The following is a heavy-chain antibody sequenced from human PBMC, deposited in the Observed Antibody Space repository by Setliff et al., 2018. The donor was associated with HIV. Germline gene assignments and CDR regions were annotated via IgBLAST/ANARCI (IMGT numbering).Heavy chain of an antibody. CDR1: AYSINSGYY. J-gene: IGHJ5*02. Sequence: SETLSLTCAVSAYSINSGYYWGWIRQPPGKGLEWIGSIYHSGSIYYNPSLKSRVTISIDTSKNQFSLKLSSVTAADTAVYYCARGFLEWLFWFDPWGQGTLVTVSS. D-gene: IGHD3-3*01. CDR2: IYHSGSI. CDR3: ARGFLEWLFWFDP. V-gene: IGHV4-38-2*01.